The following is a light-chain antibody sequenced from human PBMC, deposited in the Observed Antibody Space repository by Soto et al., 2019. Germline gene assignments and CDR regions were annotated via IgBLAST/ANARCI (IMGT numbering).Light chain of an antibody. Sequence: VSPGERASLSFRASQSVSTDLAWYQQKPAQAPRLLIYRASTRATDIPARFSGSGSGTEFTLTISSLQSEDFAEYHCQQYNNWPQTFGQGTKVDI. CDR1: QSVSTD. V-gene: IGKV3-15*01. CDR2: RAS. CDR3: QQYNNWPQT. J-gene: IGKJ1*01.